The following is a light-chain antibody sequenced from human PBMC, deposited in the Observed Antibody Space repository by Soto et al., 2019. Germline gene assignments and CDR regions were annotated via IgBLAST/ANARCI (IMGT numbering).Light chain of an antibody. CDR3: QQHTT. CDR2: KTS. CDR1: QSIGSW. Sequence: DTQMTKSTSTLSASGEESITITCRASQSIGSWLAWYQQKPGKAPKLLIYKTSILENGVPSRFSGSGSGTEFTLTISSLQPEDVATYHCQQHTTFGQGTKVDI. V-gene: IGKV1-5*03. J-gene: IGKJ1*01.